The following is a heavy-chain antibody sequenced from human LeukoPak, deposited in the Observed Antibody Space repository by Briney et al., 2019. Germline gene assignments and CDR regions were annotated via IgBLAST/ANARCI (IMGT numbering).Heavy chain of an antibody. J-gene: IGHJ4*02. CDR1: GFTFSIYG. V-gene: IGHV3-23*01. D-gene: IGHD5-24*01. CDR3: AKDNGWLHYCH. CDR2: ISPGGEIT. Sequence: GGSLRLSCAASGFTFSIYGMNWVRQAPGKGLEWVSGISPGGEITYYADSVKGRFTISRDNSKNTVSLQVHSLRAEDTATYYCAKDNGWLHYCHWGQGTLVTVSS.